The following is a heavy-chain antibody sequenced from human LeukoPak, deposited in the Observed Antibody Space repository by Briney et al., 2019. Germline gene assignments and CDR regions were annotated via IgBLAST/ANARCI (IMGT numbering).Heavy chain of an antibody. D-gene: IGHD2-8*01. CDR2: INPTSGGT. Sequence: ASVKVSCKASGYTFTGYYMHWVRQAPGQGLEWMGWINPTSGGTKYAQKFQGRVTMTRDTSISTAYMELSRLRSDDTAVYYCARVVRSDSFDYDYYYAMDVWGQGTTVTVSS. CDR1: GYTFTGYY. V-gene: IGHV1-2*02. CDR3: ARVVRSDSFDYDYYYAMDV. J-gene: IGHJ6*02.